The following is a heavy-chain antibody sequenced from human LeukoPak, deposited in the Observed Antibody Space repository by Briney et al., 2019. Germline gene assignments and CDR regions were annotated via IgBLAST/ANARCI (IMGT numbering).Heavy chain of an antibody. D-gene: IGHD3-22*01. J-gene: IGHJ4*02. V-gene: IGHV3-7*01. CDR1: GFTFSSHW. CDR2: IKQDGSEK. Sequence: PGGPLRLFCAASGFTFSSHWMRWVRQAPGQGLEWVSTIKQDGSEKDFVDSVKGRFTISRDNAKNSLYLQMNSLRAEDTALYYCARVGYYYHYWGQGTLVTVSS. CDR3: ARVGYYYHY.